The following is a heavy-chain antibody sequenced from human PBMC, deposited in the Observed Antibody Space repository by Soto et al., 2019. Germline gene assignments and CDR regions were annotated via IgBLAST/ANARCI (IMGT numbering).Heavy chain of an antibody. CDR3: ANPRFGHLVAGMEV. V-gene: IGHV3-30*18. Sequence: QVQLVESGGGVVQPGRSLRLSCAASRFAFSTYGMHWVRQAPGKGLEWVALISSDGTNKYYADSVKGRFTISRDNSKNTLYLQMNSLRAEDTAVYYCANPRFGHLVAGMEVWGQGTTVTVSS. CDR2: ISSDGTNK. CDR1: RFAFSTYG. D-gene: IGHD6-6*01. J-gene: IGHJ6*02.